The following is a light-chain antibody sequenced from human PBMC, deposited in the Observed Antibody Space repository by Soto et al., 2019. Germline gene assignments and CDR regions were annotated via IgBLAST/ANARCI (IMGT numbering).Light chain of an antibody. CDR1: QNIYDW. J-gene: IGKJ1*01. CDR2: KAS. Sequence: DIQMTQSPSTLSASVGDRVTITCRASQNIYDWLAWYQQKPGRAPKLLIYKASSLQSGAPSRFSGSGSGTEFPLTISSLQPDDFATYHCQQYSSYWTFGQGTKVEIK. CDR3: QQYSSYWT. V-gene: IGKV1-5*03.